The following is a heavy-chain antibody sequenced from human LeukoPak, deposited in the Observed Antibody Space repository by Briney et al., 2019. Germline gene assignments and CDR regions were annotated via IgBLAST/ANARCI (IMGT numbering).Heavy chain of an antibody. D-gene: IGHD6-13*01. CDR1: GVSISCYY. Sequence: KSSETLSLTCTVSGVSISCYYWSWIRQPPGKGLEWIGYIYYSGSTNYNPSLKSRVTISVDTSKNQFSLKLSSVTAADTAVYYCARVGSSYRGAFDIWGQGTMVTVSS. J-gene: IGHJ3*02. CDR2: IYYSGST. V-gene: IGHV4-59*01. CDR3: ARVGSSYRGAFDI.